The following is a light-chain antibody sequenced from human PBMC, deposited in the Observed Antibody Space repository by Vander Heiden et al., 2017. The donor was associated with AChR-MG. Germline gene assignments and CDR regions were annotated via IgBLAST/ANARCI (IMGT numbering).Light chain of an antibody. Sequence: QSALTKPRSVSGSPGQSVTISCTGTSSDVGGYNYVSWYQHHPGKAPKLLIHDVNKRPSGVPDRFSGSKSGNTASLTISGLQAEDEADYYCCSYAGSYTFVVFGGGTKLTVL. CDR1: SSDVGGYNY. CDR3: CSYAGSYTFVV. J-gene: IGLJ2*01. CDR2: DVN. V-gene: IGLV2-11*01.